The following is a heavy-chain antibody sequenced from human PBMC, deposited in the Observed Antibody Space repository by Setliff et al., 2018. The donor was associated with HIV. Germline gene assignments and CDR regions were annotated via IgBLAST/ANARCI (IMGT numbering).Heavy chain of an antibody. J-gene: IGHJ4*02. Sequence: GGSLRLSCAASGFTFSSYSMNWVRQAPGKGLEWVSYISSSSSTIYYADSVKGRFTISRDNAKNSLYLQMNSLRAEDTAVYYCARASYYYDSSSWVDYWGQGTLVTVSS. D-gene: IGHD3-22*01. CDR2: ISSSSSTI. CDR3: ARASYYYDSSSWVDY. V-gene: IGHV3-48*01. CDR1: GFTFSSYS.